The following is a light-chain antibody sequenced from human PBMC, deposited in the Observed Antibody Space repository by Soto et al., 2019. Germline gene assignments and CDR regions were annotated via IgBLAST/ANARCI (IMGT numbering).Light chain of an antibody. CDR1: QSVSSN. J-gene: IGKJ3*01. V-gene: IGKV3-15*01. Sequence: EIVMTQSPATLSVSPGERATLSCRASQSVSSNLAWYQQKPGQAPRLLIYGASTRATGIPARFSGSGSGTEFTQTISSLQSEDFAVYYCQQYNNWPPGITFGPGTKVDIK. CDR2: GAS. CDR3: QQYNNWPPGIT.